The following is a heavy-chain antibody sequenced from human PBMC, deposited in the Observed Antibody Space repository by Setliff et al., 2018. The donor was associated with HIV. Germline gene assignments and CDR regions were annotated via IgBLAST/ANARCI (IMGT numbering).Heavy chain of an antibody. J-gene: IGHJ4*02. Sequence: GGSLRLSCAASGFSFSNYWMNWVRQAPGKGLEWVANIEEDGSEKYYVDSVKGRFTISRDNAKNSLYLQMNSLRAEDTAVYYCARGHYSSSSGWGQGALVTVSS. CDR1: GFSFSNYW. V-gene: IGHV3-7*03. D-gene: IGHD6-6*01. CDR2: IEEDGSEK. CDR3: ARGHYSSSSG.